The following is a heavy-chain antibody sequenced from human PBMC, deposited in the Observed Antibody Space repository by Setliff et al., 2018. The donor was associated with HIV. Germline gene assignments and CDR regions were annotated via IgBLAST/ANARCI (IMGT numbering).Heavy chain of an antibody. J-gene: IGHJ4*02. D-gene: IGHD1-26*01. Sequence: PGGSLRLSCAASGFVFTDHSLHWVRQAPGEGLEWLSYISATGTTVSYADSVRGRFIISRDSVKSELYLQMKSLRVEDTALYYCVRDQLRWPERWDFDFWGQGTLVTVSS. CDR3: VRDQLRWPERWDFDF. CDR2: ISATGTTV. CDR1: GFVFTDHS. V-gene: IGHV3-48*01.